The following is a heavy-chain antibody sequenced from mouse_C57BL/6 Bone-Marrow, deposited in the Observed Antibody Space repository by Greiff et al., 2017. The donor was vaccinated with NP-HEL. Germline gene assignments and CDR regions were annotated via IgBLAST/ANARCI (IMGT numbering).Heavy chain of an antibody. CDR1: GYTFTSYG. Sequence: VQLQQSGAELARPGASVKLSCKASGYTFTSYGISWVKQRTGQGLEWIGEIYPRSGNTYYNEKFKGKATLTADKSSSTAYMELRSLTSEESAVYFCARSGIFYYSNYDFAYWGQGTLVTVSA. CDR3: ARSGIFYYSNYDFAY. D-gene: IGHD2-5*01. V-gene: IGHV1-81*01. CDR2: IYPRSGNT. J-gene: IGHJ3*01.